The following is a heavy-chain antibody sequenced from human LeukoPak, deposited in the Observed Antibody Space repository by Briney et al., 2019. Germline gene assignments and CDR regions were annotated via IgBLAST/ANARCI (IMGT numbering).Heavy chain of an antibody. J-gene: IGHJ4*02. CDR3: EKDPPYYYDSSGYYGGGYFDY. CDR2: ISGSGGST. D-gene: IGHD3-22*01. CDR1: GFTFSSYA. Sequence: PGGSLRLSCAASGFTFSSYAMSWVRQAPGKGLEWVSAISGSGGSTYYANSVKGRFTISRDNSKNTLYLQMNSLRAEDTAVYYCEKDPPYYYDSSGYYGGGYFDYWGQGTLVTVSS. V-gene: IGHV3-23*01.